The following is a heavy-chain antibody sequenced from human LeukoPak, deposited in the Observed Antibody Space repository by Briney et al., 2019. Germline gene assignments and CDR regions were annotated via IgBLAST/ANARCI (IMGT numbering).Heavy chain of an antibody. CDR3: ARVGDGYNFAFDI. Sequence: SETLSLTCTVSGGSISSSSYYWGWIRQPPGKGLEWIGNIYKSGSTYYNPSLKSRVTISVDTSKNQFSLKLSSVTAADTAVYYCARVGDGYNFAFDIWGQGTMVTVSS. CDR1: GGSISSSSYY. CDR2: IYKSGST. J-gene: IGHJ3*02. V-gene: IGHV4-39*07. D-gene: IGHD5-24*01.